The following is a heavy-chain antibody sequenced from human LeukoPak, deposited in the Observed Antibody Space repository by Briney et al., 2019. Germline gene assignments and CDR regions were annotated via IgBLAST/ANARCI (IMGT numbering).Heavy chain of an antibody. Sequence: GGSLRLSCAASGFTFSTYWMHWVRQAPGKGLEWVSLINEGGDTTYYADSVKGRFTISRDNSKNFLYLQMTSLRTEDTALYYCSPYDWNYLGDYWGQGTLVTVSS. D-gene: IGHD1-7*01. V-gene: IGHV3-43*02. CDR2: INEGGDTT. CDR3: SPYDWNYLGDY. J-gene: IGHJ4*02. CDR1: GFTFSTYW.